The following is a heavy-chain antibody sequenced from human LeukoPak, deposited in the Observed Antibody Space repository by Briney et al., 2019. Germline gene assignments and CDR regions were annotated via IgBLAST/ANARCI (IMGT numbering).Heavy chain of an antibody. J-gene: IGHJ4*02. D-gene: IGHD3-22*01. Sequence: GGSLRLSCAASGFTFSSYSMNWVRQAPGKGLEWVSSISSSSSYIYYADSVKGRFTISRDNAKNSLYLQMNSLRAEDTAVYYCAREGYDSEYYFDYWGQGTLVTVSS. CDR2: ISSSSSYI. CDR3: AREGYDSEYYFDY. V-gene: IGHV3-21*01. CDR1: GFTFSSYS.